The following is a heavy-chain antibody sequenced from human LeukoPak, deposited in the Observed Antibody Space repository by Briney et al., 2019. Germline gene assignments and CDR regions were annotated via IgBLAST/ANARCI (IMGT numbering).Heavy chain of an antibody. Sequence: ASVKVSCQASGYTFNMHSIIWVRQAPGQGLEWMGWISANNGDTKYAEKFKGRVTMTTDRSTSTAYMQMRSLRSDDTAVYFCARDPSNTRGRYLYFDSSGQGALGTVSS. J-gene: IGHJ4*02. CDR1: GYTFNMHS. V-gene: IGHV1-18*04. D-gene: IGHD6-19*01. CDR3: ARDPSNTRGRYLYFDS. CDR2: ISANNGDT.